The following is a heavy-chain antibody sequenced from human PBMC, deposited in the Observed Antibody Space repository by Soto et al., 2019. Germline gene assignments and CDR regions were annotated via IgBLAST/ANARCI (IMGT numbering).Heavy chain of an antibody. CDR2: LIPILGLA. D-gene: IGHD3-16*01. V-gene: IGHV1-69*02. Sequence: QVQLVQSGAEVRKPGSSVKVSCQASGGTFSNSTVTWVRQAPGQGLEWMGRLIPILGLANYAQKFRGRLTITADKSTTTAYMELRSLRSEDKAIYYCARFKLGEDYWAQGTLVTVSS. J-gene: IGHJ4*02. CDR1: GGTFSNST. CDR3: ARFKLGEDY.